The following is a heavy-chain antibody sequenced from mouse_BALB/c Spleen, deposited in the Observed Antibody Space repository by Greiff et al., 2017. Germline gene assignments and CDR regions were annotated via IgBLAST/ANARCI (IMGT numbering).Heavy chain of an antibody. J-gene: IGHJ2*01. V-gene: IGHV5-17*02. CDR2: ISSGSSTI. CDR3: NCFDY. CDR1: GFTFSSFG. Sequence: EVQRVESGGGLVQPGGSRKLSCAASGFTFSSFGMHWVRQAPEKGLEWVAYISSGSSTIYYADTVKGRFTISRDNPKNTLFLQMTSLRSEDTAMYYCNCFDYWGQGTTLTVSS.